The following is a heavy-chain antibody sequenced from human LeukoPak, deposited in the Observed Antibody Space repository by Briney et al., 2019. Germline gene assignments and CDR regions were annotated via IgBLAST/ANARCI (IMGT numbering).Heavy chain of an antibody. D-gene: IGHD3-10*01. CDR2: ISYDGSKK. V-gene: IGHV3-30*03. J-gene: IGHJ6*02. CDR1: GFTFSGYG. CDR3: ARVDSPPASGEFNRVAHYGMDV. Sequence: PGRSLRLSCAASGFTFSGYGMHWVRQAPGKGLEWVAVISYDGSKKYYADSVKGRFTISRDNAKNSLYLQMNSLRAEDTAVYYCARVDSPPASGEFNRVAHYGMDVWGQGTTVTVSS.